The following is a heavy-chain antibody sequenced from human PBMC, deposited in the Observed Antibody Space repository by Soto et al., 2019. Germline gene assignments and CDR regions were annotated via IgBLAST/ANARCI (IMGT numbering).Heavy chain of an antibody. CDR1: GYTFTGYY. J-gene: IGHJ6*02. V-gene: IGHV1-2*02. Sequence: ASVKVSCKASGYTFTGYYVLWVRRAPGQGPECMGWINPYTGGTNYAQKFQGRVTMTRDTSISTAYMELSKLISDDTAVYYCATQFHHCGGDCYRGPYFGMDVWGQGTTVTVSS. D-gene: IGHD2-21*02. CDR3: ATQFHHCGGDCYRGPYFGMDV. CDR2: INPYTGGT.